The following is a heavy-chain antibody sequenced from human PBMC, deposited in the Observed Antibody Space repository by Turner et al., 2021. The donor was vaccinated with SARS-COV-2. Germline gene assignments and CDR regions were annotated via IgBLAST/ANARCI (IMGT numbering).Heavy chain of an antibody. J-gene: IGHJ4*02. Sequence: EVQLVETGGGLIQPGGSLRLSCAASGFTVSSNYLSWVRQAPGKGLECVSVIYSGGSTYYADSVKGRFTISRDNSKNTLYLQMNSLRAEDTAVYYCARGPHPRGFDYWGQGTLVTVSS. CDR1: GFTVSSNY. CDR2: IYSGGST. D-gene: IGHD3-10*01. CDR3: ARGPHPRGFDY. V-gene: IGHV3-53*02.